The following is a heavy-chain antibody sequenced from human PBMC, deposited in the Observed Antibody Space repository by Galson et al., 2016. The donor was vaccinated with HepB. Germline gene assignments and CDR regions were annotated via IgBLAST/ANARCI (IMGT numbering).Heavy chain of an antibody. V-gene: IGHV4-34*01. CDR3: ARGIFGVVIPLNWVNP. CDR1: GGSFSGYY. D-gene: IGHD3-3*01. CDR2: INHSGST. J-gene: IGHJ5*02. Sequence: SETLSLTCAVYGGSFSGYYWSWIRQPPGKGLEWIGEINHSGSTNYNPSLKSRVTISVDTSKNQFSLKLSSVTAADTAVYYCARGIFGVVIPLNWVNPWGQGTLVTGSS.